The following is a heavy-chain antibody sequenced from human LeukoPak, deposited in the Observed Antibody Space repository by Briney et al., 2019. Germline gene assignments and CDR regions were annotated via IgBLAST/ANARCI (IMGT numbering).Heavy chain of an antibody. J-gene: IGHJ4*02. CDR2: INRSGST. D-gene: IGHD3-3*01. V-gene: IGHV4-34*01. CDR1: GGSFSGYY. Sequence: PSETLSLTCAVYGGSFSGYYWSWIRQPPGKGLEWIGEINRSGSTNYNPSLRSRVSMSVDTSKNHFSLNLTSVTAADTALYYCARRRSGGYLDYWGQGILVTVSS. CDR3: ARRRSGGYLDY.